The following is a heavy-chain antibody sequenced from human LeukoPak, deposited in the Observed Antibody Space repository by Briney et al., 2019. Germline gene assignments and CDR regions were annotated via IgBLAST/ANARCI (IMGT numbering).Heavy chain of an antibody. Sequence: GGSLRLSCAASGFTFSSYAMHWVRQAPGKGLEWVAVISYDGSNKYYADSVKGRFTISRDNSKNTLYLQMNSLRAEDTAVYYCARDYYESSGFYYWGQGTLVTVSS. J-gene: IGHJ4*02. CDR3: ARDYYESSGFYY. CDR2: ISYDGSNK. D-gene: IGHD3-22*01. CDR1: GFTFSSYA. V-gene: IGHV3-30-3*01.